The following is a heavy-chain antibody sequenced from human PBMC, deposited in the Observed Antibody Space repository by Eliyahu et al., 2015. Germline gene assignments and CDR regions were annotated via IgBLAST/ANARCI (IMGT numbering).Heavy chain of an antibody. Sequence: QVQLQQWGAGLLKPSETLSLTCAVXGGSFSGYYWSWIRQPPGKGLXWIGEINHSGSTNYNPSLKSRVTISVDTSKNXFSLKLSSVTAADTAVYYCARGRHGYYGSGKGGWGQGTLVTVSS. CDR1: GGSFSGYY. D-gene: IGHD3-10*01. V-gene: IGHV4-34*01. CDR2: INHSGST. CDR3: ARGRHGYYGSGKGG. J-gene: IGHJ4*02.